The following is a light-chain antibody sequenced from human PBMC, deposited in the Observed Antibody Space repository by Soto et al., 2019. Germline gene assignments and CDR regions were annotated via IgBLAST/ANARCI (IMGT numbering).Light chain of an antibody. CDR1: SSDVGGYKY. CDR3: SSYAANNNFV. V-gene: IGLV2-8*01. CDR2: EVS. Sequence: QSVLTQPPSASGSPGQSVTISCTGTSSDVGGYKYVSWYQQHPGKAPKLMIYEVSKRPSGVPDRSSGSKSGNTASLTVSGLQADDEGDYYCSSYAANNNFVFGGGTKVTVL. J-gene: IGLJ2*01.